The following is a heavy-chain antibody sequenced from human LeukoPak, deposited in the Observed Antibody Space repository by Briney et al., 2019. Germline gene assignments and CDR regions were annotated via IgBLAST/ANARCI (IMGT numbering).Heavy chain of an antibody. J-gene: IGHJ4*02. Sequence: GAPGLSLATSGFRFCGYLMKWGRQAPGEGLGGGACINQDGSEKYYVDSVKGRFAISRDNAKNSLSLQMNSLRAEDTAVYYCARDGVAAGLYFDFWGQGTLATVSS. CDR2: INQDGSEK. CDR3: ARDGVAAGLYFDF. V-gene: IGHV3-7*01. D-gene: IGHD6-13*01. CDR1: GFRFCGYL.